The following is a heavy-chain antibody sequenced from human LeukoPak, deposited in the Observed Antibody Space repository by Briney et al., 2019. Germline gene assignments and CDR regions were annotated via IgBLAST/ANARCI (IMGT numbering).Heavy chain of an antibody. Sequence: PGGSLRLSCAASGFNFQNYGMSWVRHSPGKGLEWVCGINWNGVTTNYGDSVKGRFTISRDNAKNSLYLQMNSLRAEDTAVYYCARVFDPAGPASGYYYYYGMDVWGQGTTVTVSS. D-gene: IGHD3-9*01. J-gene: IGHJ6*02. CDR2: INWNGVTT. V-gene: IGHV3-20*04. CDR3: ARVFDPAGPASGYYYYYGMDV. CDR1: GFNFQNYG.